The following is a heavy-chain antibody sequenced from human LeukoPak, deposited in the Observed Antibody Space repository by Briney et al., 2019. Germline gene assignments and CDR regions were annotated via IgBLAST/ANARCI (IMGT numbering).Heavy chain of an antibody. CDR1: GYSISSGYY. J-gene: IGHJ4*02. CDR2: IYHSGYT. CDR3: ARDMNPTHYFDY. Sequence: PSETLSLTCNVSGYSISSGYYWAWIRQAPGKGLEWIGSIYHSGYTHYNPSLKGRVTISVDTPKNDFSLKLSSVAAADTAIYYCARDMNPTHYFDYWGQGTLVTVSS. V-gene: IGHV4-38-2*02. D-gene: IGHD3-16*01.